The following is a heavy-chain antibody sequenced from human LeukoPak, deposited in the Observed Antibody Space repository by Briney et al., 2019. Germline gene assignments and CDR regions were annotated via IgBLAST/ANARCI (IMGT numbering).Heavy chain of an antibody. V-gene: IGHV1-2*02. D-gene: IGHD1-26*01. Sequence: ASVKVSCKASGYTFTGYYMHWVRLAPGQGLEWMGWINPNSGGTNYAQKFQGRVTFTRDTSISTTYMELSSLRFDDTAFYYCARPRGSCHILSEPGYWGQGTLVTVSS. CDR1: GYTFTGYY. CDR3: ARPRGSCHILSEPGY. CDR2: INPNSGGT. J-gene: IGHJ4*02.